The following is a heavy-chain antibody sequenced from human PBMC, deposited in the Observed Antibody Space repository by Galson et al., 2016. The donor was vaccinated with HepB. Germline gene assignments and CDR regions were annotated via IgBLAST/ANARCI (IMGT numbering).Heavy chain of an antibody. CDR1: GFTFSNYG. J-gene: IGHJ4*02. CDR2: ISRSGDST. CDR3: AKRHEYCPPVGCSVDY. D-gene: IGHD3-10*02. Sequence: SLRLSCAPSGFTFSNYGMPWVRQAPGKGLEVVSSISRSGDSTDYADSVKGRFTISRDSANNMLFLQMTSLRADDTAVYYCAKRHEYCPPVGCSVDYWGQGTLVSVSS. V-gene: IGHV3-23*01.